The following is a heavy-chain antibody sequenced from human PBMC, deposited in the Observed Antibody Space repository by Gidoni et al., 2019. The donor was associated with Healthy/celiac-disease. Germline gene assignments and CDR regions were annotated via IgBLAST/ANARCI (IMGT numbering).Heavy chain of an antibody. J-gene: IGHJ3*02. CDR2: ISYDGSNK. V-gene: IGHV3-30*18. D-gene: IGHD2-21*01. Sequence: QVQQVESGGGGVKPGRSRRLSCAASGFTFSSYGMPWVRQAPGKGLEWVAVISYDGSNKYYADSVKGRFTISRDNSKNTLYLQMTSLRAEDTAVYYCAKDDYAFDIWGQGTMVTVST. CDR3: AKDDYAFDI. CDR1: GFTFSSYG.